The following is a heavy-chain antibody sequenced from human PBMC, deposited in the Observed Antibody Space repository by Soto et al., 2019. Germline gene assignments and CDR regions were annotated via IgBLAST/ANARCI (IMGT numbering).Heavy chain of an antibody. CDR1: GFTFSSYG. V-gene: IGHV3-30*18. Sequence: PGGSLRLSCAASGFTFSSYGMHWVRQAPGKGLEWVAVISYDGSNKYYADSVKGRFTISRDNSKNTLYLQMNSLRAEDTAVYYCAKPFYCSGGSCYYYYYGMDVWGQGTTVTVSS. CDR3: AKPFYCSGGSCYYYYYGMDV. D-gene: IGHD2-15*01. J-gene: IGHJ6*02. CDR2: ISYDGSNK.